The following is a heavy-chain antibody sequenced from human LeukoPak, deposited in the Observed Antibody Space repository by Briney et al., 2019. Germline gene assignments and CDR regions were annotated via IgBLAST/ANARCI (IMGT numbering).Heavy chain of an antibody. Sequence: GGSLRLSCAASGFTFSNYVMHWVRQAPGKGLEWVAVIWFDGTNKYYADSVRGRFTISRDNSKNTLYLQMSSLRAEDTAVYYCARDRGVAAHLDYWGQGTLVTVSS. CDR2: IWFDGTNK. CDR3: ARDRGVAAHLDY. J-gene: IGHJ4*02. CDR1: GFTFSNYV. D-gene: IGHD5-12*01. V-gene: IGHV3-33*01.